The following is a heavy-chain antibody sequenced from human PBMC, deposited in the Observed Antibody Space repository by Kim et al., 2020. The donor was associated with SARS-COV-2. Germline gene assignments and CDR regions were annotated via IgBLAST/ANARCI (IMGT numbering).Heavy chain of an antibody. CDR2: ISVYNGNT. V-gene: IGHV1-18*04. CDR1: GYSFTNYG. J-gene: IGHJ4*01. D-gene: IGHD3-10*01. CDR3: ARVMQETYFYGSGSLFY. Sequence: ASVKVSCKTSGYSFTNYGINWARQAPGQGLEWMGWISVYNGNTDYAKKVKGRVTMTTDTSTATAYMELRSLRSDDTAVYYCARVMQETYFYGSGSLFYWG.